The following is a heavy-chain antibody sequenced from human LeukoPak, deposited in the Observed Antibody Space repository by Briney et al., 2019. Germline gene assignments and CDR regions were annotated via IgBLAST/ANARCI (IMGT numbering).Heavy chain of an antibody. J-gene: IGHJ4*02. D-gene: IGHD1-26*01. Sequence: SETLSLTCAVSGGSLENNHWAWIRLPAGKGLEWIGRLHVSGNTNFNPSLKSRVTISVDTSKNQFSLKMTSMTAADTAVNFCARDPLRSSFDSWGQGILVTVAP. CDR2: LHVSGNT. CDR3: ARDPLRSSFDS. V-gene: IGHV4-4*07. CDR1: GGSLENNH.